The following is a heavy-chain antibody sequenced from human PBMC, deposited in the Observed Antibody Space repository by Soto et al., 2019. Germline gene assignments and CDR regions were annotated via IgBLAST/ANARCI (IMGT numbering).Heavy chain of an antibody. V-gene: IGHV4-31*03. CDR1: GGSIRGGGYD. D-gene: IGHD3-10*01. CDR3: ARDGRRITMVRGGHNWFDP. Sequence: PSETLSITCTVSGGSIRGGGYDWSWMRQHPGKGLEWIGYIYYSGSTYYNPSLKSRVTISVDTSKNQFSLKLSSVTAADTAVYYCARDGRRITMVRGGHNWFDPWGQGTLVTVSS. CDR2: IYYSGST. J-gene: IGHJ5*02.